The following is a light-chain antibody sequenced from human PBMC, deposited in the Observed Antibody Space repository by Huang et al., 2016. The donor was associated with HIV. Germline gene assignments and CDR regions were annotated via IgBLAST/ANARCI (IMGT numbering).Light chain of an antibody. CDR2: AAS. J-gene: IGKJ1*01. Sequence: DIQLTQSPSSLSASVGDRVTITCRASQNINSVLNWYKQTPGKAPNLLIYAASSLQSGVPSRFSGSGSVTDFTLTISGLQPVDLGTYYCQQSYNTSWTFGQGTTVEIK. CDR3: QQSYNTSWT. V-gene: IGKV1-39*01. CDR1: QNINSV.